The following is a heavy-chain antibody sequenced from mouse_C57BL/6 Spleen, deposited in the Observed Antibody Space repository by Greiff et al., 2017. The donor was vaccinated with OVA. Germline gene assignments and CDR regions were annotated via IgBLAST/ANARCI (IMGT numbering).Heavy chain of an antibody. D-gene: IGHD4-1*01. CDR1: GYSFTSGYY. CDR3: ARRTGSYFDY. J-gene: IGHJ2*01. V-gene: IGHV3-6*01. CDR2: ISYDGSN. Sequence: EVKLVESGPGLVKPSQSLSLTCSVSGYSFTSGYYWYWIRTFPGNILEWMGFISYDGSNNYNPSLKNRIFITRDTTKNQFFLKLNSVTTEDTATYYCARRTGSYFDYWGQGTTLTVAS.